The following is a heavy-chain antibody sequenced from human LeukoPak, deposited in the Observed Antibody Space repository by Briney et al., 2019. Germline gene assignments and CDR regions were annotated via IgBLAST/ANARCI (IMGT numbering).Heavy chain of an antibody. V-gene: IGHV1-69*13. CDR3: GLSGNYYYYYMDV. J-gene: IGHJ6*03. D-gene: IGHD6-25*01. Sequence: SVKVSCKASGGTFRTFAISWVRQAPGQGLEWMGGIIPIFGIPDSAQKFQGRLTITADESTTTAYMELSSLRSDNTAIYYCGLSGNYYYYYMDVWGKGTTVTISS. CDR2: IIPIFGIP. CDR1: GGTFRTFA.